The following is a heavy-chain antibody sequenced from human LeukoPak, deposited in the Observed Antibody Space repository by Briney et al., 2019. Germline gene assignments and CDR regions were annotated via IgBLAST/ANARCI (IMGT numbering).Heavy chain of an antibody. CDR1: GLTFSSYS. Sequence: PRGSLRLSCAASGLTFSSYSVNRVRQAPGKGLEWVSSISERSSYIYYADSMKGRFTISRDNAKNSLYLQMNSLRAEDTAVYYCARSTRRQNDAFDIWGQGTVVTVSS. CDR3: ARSTRRQNDAFDI. V-gene: IGHV3-21*01. CDR2: ISERSSYI. J-gene: IGHJ3*02.